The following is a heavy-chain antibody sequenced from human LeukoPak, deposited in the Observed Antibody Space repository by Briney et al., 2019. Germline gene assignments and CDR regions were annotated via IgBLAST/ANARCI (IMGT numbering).Heavy chain of an antibody. J-gene: IGHJ4*02. V-gene: IGHV3-7*01. D-gene: IGHD2-15*01. CDR3: ARYWSGGSCWDY. Sequence: GGSLRLSCAASGFTFISYWMSWVRQVPGKGLEWVANINQDGSEKYYVDSVKGRFTISRDNAKNSLYLQMNSLKAEDTAVYYCARYWSGGSCWDYWGQGTLVTVSS. CDR1: GFTFISYW. CDR2: INQDGSEK.